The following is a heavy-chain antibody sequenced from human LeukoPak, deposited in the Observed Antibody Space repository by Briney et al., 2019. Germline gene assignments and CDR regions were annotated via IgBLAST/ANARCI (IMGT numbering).Heavy chain of an antibody. V-gene: IGHV4-34*01. J-gene: IGHJ4*02. D-gene: IGHD4-17*01. CDR1: GGSFSGYY. CDR3: ARGQGTVTTH. Sequence: SETLSLTCAVSGGSFSGYYWTWIRQPPGKGLEWIGEINHSGSADYNPSLMSRVTISLDTSKNHFSLNLSSVTAADTAVYYCARGQGTVTTHWGRGTLVTVSS. CDR2: INHSGSA.